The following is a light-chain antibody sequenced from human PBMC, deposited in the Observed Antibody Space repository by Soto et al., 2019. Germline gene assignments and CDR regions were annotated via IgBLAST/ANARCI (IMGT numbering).Light chain of an antibody. V-gene: IGKV3-20*01. Sequence: IVLTQSPGTLSLSPGEGANLSCRASQSVKNNFLAWYQQRPGQAPRLLIHAASIRATGIPDRFSGSASGTDFTLIISRLEPDDFAVYFCQQYSSTLTYGGGTRVEIK. CDR2: AAS. CDR3: QQYSSTLT. J-gene: IGKJ4*01. CDR1: QSVKNNF.